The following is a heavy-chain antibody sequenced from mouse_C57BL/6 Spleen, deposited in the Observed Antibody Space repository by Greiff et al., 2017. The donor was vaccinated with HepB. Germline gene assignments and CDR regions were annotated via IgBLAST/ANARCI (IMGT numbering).Heavy chain of an antibody. J-gene: IGHJ2*01. CDR1: GYTFTSYW. D-gene: IGHD4-1*01. CDR2: IYPSDSET. Sequence: QVQLQQSGAELVRPGSSVKLSCKASGYTFTSYWMDWVKQRPGQGLEWIGNIYPSDSETHYNQKFKDKATLTVDKSSSTAYMQLSSLTSEDSAVYYYARRELGHFDYWGQGTTLTVSS. V-gene: IGHV1-61*01. CDR3: ARRELGHFDY.